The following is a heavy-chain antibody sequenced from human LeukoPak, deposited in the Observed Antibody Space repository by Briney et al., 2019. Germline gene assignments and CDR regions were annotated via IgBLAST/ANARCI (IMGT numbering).Heavy chain of an antibody. CDR1: GGSFSGYY. D-gene: IGHD3-3*01. J-gene: IGHJ4*02. Sequence: PSETLSLTCAVYGGSFSGYYWSWIRQPPGKGLEWIGSIYYSGSTYYNPSLKSRVTISVDTSKNQFSLKLSSVTAADTAVYYCARLARIGGNYFDYWGQGTLVTVSS. V-gene: IGHV4-34*01. CDR3: ARLARIGGNYFDY. CDR2: IYYSGST.